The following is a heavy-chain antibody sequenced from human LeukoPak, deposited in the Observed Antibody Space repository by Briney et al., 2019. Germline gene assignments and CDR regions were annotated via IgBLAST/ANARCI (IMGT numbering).Heavy chain of an antibody. Sequence: PGESLRLSCAASGFTFTNYVMNWVRQAPGKGLEWVSGISGSGDNTYYADSVKGRFTISRDNSKNTLYVQVNSLGTEDTAAYYCAKGSYYDSSGSFYFDYWGQGTLVTVSS. CDR2: ISGSGDNT. CDR3: AKGSYYDSSGSFYFDY. J-gene: IGHJ4*02. V-gene: IGHV3-23*01. CDR1: GFTFTNYV. D-gene: IGHD3-22*01.